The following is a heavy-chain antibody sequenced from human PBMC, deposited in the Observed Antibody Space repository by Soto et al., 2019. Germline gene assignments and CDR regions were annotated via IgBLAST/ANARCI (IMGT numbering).Heavy chain of an antibody. Sequence: HSDTMALNCGVSGVSFSGYYWSWIRQTPGKGLEWIGEINYSGSTKFNPSLKSRVTLSIDTSKDQFSLRLSSVTAADTAVYYCARDSGGLRLGESSLYGEKDSFDVWDQGTLVTVSS. V-gene: IGHV4-34*01. CDR3: ARDSGGLRLGESSLYGEKDSFDV. D-gene: IGHD3-16*02. CDR1: GVSFSGYY. CDR2: INYSGST. J-gene: IGHJ3*01.